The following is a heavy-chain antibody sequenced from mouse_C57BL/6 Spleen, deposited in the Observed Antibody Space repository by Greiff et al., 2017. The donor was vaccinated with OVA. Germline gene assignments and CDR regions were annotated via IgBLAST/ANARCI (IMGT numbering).Heavy chain of an antibody. D-gene: IGHD1-1*01. CDR2: ISSGSSTI. CDR1: GFTFSDYG. CDR3: ARPCYGSSSWYFDV. Sequence: DVMLVESGGGLVKPGGSLKLSCAASGFTFSDYGMHWVRQAPEKGLEWVAYISSGSSTIYYADTVKGRFTISRDNAKNTLFLQMTSLRSEDTAMYYCARPCYGSSSWYFDVWGTGTTVTVSS. V-gene: IGHV5-17*01. J-gene: IGHJ1*03.